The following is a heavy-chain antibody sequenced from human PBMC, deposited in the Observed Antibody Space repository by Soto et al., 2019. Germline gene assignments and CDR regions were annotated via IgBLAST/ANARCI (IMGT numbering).Heavy chain of an antibody. Sequence: QVQLVQSGAEVKKPGSSVKVSCKASGGTFSSYAISWVRQSPGQGLEWMGGIIPIFGTANYAQKFQGRVTITEDKSTSTAYMELSSLRSEDTAVYYCARLNGNEVRYYYYYGMDVWGQGTTVTVSS. CDR3: ARLNGNEVRYYYYYGMDV. CDR1: GGTFSSYA. J-gene: IGHJ6*02. CDR2: IIPIFGTA. V-gene: IGHV1-69*06. D-gene: IGHD1-1*01.